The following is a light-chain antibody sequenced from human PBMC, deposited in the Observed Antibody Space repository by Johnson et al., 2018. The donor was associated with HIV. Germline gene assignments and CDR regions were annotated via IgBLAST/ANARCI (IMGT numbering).Light chain of an antibody. CDR2: DNN. CDR3: GTWGWV. Sequence: QSVLTQPPSVSAAPGQKVTISCSGSSSNIGNNFVSWYQQLPGTAPKLLSYDNNKRPSGIPDRFSGSKSGTSATLGITGPQTGDEADYYCGTWGWVFGTGTKVTVL. J-gene: IGLJ1*01. V-gene: IGLV1-51*01. CDR1: SSNIGNNF.